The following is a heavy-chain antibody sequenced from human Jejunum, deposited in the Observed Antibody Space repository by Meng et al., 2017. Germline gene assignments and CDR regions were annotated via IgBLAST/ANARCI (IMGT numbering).Heavy chain of an antibody. J-gene: IGHJ4*02. V-gene: IGHV3-74*01. D-gene: IGHD2-8*02. CDR1: GFNFRNFW. CDR2: INSDETST. Sequence: GGSLRLSCAASGFNFRNFWMHWVRQVPGKGPVWVSRINSDETSTNYADSVRGRFTISRDNAKNTLYLQMTSLRADDSAIYYCARRAESGGYFDSWGQGTLVTVSS. CDR3: ARRAESGGYFDS.